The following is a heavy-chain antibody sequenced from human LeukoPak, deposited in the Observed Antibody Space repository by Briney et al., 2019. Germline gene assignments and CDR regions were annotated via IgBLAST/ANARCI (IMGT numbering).Heavy chain of an antibody. J-gene: IGHJ4*02. Sequence: ASVKVSCKTSGYTFTHYAMNWVRQAPGQGLEWMGIINPSGGSTSYAQKFQGRVTITRDTSASTAYMELSSLRSDDTAMYYCAMRKPYDSSGPFDYWGQGTLVTVSS. CDR2: INPSGGST. CDR1: GYTFTHYA. D-gene: IGHD3-22*01. CDR3: AMRKPYDSSGPFDY. V-gene: IGHV1-46*01.